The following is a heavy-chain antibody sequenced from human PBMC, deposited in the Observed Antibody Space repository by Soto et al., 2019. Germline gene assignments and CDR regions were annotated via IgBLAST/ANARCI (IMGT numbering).Heavy chain of an antibody. V-gene: IGHV5-51*01. Sequence: GESLKISCTASGYSFITYWIGWVRQMPGKGLEWLGVIYPGDSDSRYSPSFQGLVTISADKSVSTAYLQWSSLRASDTAMYYCARLVGATPSGFDYRGQGTLVTVSS. J-gene: IGHJ4*02. CDR1: GYSFITYW. D-gene: IGHD1-26*01. CDR3: ARLVGATPSGFDY. CDR2: IYPGDSDS.